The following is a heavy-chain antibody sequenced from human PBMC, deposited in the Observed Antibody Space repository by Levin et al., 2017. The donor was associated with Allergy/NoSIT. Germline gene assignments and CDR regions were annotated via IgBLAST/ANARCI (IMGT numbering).Heavy chain of an antibody. J-gene: IGHJ4*02. CDR2: IGGGGTTT. CDR3: ARDVAGRSGF. D-gene: IGHD2-15*01. CDR1: GFTFSTYA. V-gene: IGHV3-23*01. Sequence: GGSLRLSCAASGFTFSTYAMSWVRQAPGKGLEWVSAIGGGGTTTYYADSVKGRFTISRDNSKNTLYLQMNSLGAEDTAIYYCARDVAGRSGFWGQGTLVTVSS.